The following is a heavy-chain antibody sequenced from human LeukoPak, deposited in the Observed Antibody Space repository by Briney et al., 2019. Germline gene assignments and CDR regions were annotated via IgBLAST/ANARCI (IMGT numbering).Heavy chain of an antibody. CDR3: ARRLSDYGFIGDAFGI. V-gene: IGHV4-59*11. D-gene: IGHD4-17*01. CDR1: GGSISSHY. CDR2: IYYSGST. J-gene: IGHJ3*02. Sequence: SETLSLTCTVSGGSISSHYWSWIRQPPGKGREWIGYIYYSGSTNYNPSLKSRNTISVDTSNTHFSLKLISVTAADTAVYYCARRLSDYGFIGDAFGIWGQGTMVTVSS.